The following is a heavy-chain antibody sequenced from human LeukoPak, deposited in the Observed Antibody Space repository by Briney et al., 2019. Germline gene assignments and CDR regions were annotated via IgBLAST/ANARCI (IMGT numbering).Heavy chain of an antibody. Sequence: SETLSLTCSVSGFSIGIGYYWGWIRQPPGKGLEWIGNALHSGNTFYNPSLKSRVAISLDTSRNQLSMRLSSVTAADTAVYYCAMITVTTGVDSWGQGTLVTVSS. V-gene: IGHV4-38-2*02. CDR2: ALHSGNT. CDR1: GFSIGIGYY. CDR3: AMITVTTGVDS. D-gene: IGHD4-17*01. J-gene: IGHJ4*02.